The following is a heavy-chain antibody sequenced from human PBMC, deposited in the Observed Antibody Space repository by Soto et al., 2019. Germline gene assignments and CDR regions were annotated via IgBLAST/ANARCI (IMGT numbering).Heavy chain of an antibody. CDR3: ARDVAYDILTGYYPEFTFDY. Sequence: QVQLVESGGGVVQPGRSLRLSCAASGFTFSSYGMHWVRQAPGKGLEWVAVIWYDGSNKYYADSVKGRFTISRDNSKNTLYLQMNSLRAEDTAVYYCARDVAYDILTGYYPEFTFDYWGQGTLVTVSS. V-gene: IGHV3-33*01. CDR1: GFTFSSYG. J-gene: IGHJ4*02. CDR2: IWYDGSNK. D-gene: IGHD3-9*01.